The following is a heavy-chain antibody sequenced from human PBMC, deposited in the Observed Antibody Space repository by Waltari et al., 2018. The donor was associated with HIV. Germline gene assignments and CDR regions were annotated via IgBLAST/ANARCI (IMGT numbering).Heavy chain of an antibody. D-gene: IGHD4-17*01. J-gene: IGHJ4*02. CDR2: MSSYGNKR. CDR1: GVAFRWYA. CDR3: VNDFYGGNSRWDYFEH. Sequence: QVKLVESGGAVVQLGRALRLPRVAPGVAFRWYAMLSIRQAPGKRLEWVAVMSSYGNKRHYAGAVKGRFTISRDNSKDTLYLEMDSLRIEDTALYYCVNDFYGGNSRWDYFEHWGQGTLVTVSS. V-gene: IGHV3-30*18.